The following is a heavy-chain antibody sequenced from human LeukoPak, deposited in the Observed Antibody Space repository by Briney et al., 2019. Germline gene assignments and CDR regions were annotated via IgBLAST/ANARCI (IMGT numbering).Heavy chain of an antibody. CDR2: IYHSGSN. CDR1: GYSISSGYY. D-gene: IGHD2-15*01. CDR3: ARAVGARYCSGGICYHFVC. Sequence: PSETLSLTCAVSGYSISSGYYWGWIRQPPGKGLEWTGSIYHSGSNYYNPSLKSRVTISVDTSKNQFSLKVSSVTAADTAVYYCARAVGARYCSGGICYHFVCWGQGSLLTDCS. V-gene: IGHV4-38-2*01. J-gene: IGHJ4*02.